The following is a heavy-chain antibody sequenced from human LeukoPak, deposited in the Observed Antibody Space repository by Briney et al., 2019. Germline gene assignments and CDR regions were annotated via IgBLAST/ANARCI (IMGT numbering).Heavy chain of an antibody. CDR1: GFTFSIYA. J-gene: IGHJ4*02. Sequence: GGSLRLSCEASGFTFSIYAMSWVRQAPGKGLEWVAVISYDGSNKYYADSVKGRFTISRDNSKNTLYLQMNSLRAEDTAVYYCARVRAGGRSSWALNYWGQGTLVTVSS. CDR3: ARVRAGGRSSWALNY. V-gene: IGHV3-30*01. CDR2: ISYDGSNK. D-gene: IGHD6-13*01.